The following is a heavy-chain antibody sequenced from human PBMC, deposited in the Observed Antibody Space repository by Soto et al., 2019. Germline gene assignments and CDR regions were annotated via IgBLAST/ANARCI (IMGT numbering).Heavy chain of an antibody. J-gene: IGHJ6*02. CDR1: GGSISSYY. CDR2: IYYSGST. V-gene: IGHV4-59*01. D-gene: IGHD2-15*01. CDR3: ARARPPDIVVVVPRPGYYGMDV. Sequence: SETVSLTCTVSGGSISSYYWSWIRQPPGKGLEWIGYIYYSGSTNYNPSLKSRVTISVDTSKNQFSLKLSSVTAADTAVYYCARARPPDIVVVVPRPGYYGMDVWGQGTTVTVSS.